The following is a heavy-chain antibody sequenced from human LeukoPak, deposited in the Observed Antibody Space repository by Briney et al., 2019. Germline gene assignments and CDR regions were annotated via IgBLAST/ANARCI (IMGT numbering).Heavy chain of an antibody. D-gene: IGHD4/OR15-4a*01. J-gene: IGHJ5*02. V-gene: IGHV3-74*03. Sequence: GGSLRLSCAASGFNFRSYWMHWVRQAPGKGLVWVSRISSDGSDTKYADSVKGRFTISRDNAKDTLHLQMSGLRAEDTAVYYCVRDRGLGGANWFDPWGQGTLVTVSS. CDR2: ISSDGSDT. CDR1: GFNFRSYW. CDR3: VRDRGLGGANWFDP.